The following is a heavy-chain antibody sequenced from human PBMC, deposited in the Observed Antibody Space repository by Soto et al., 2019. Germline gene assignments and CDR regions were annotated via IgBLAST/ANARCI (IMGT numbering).Heavy chain of an antibody. CDR2: INHSGST. J-gene: IGHJ4*02. D-gene: IGHD1-26*01. V-gene: IGHV4-34*01. Sequence: SETLSLTCAVYGGSFTGYSWTWIRQPPGKGLEWIGQINHSGSTNYNTSLKSRVTISVGTSKNLFSLELSSVTAADTAVYYCARGLFSENYYSGGWYYFDYWGQGALVTVS. CDR1: GGSFTGYS. CDR3: ARGLFSENYYSGGWYYFDY.